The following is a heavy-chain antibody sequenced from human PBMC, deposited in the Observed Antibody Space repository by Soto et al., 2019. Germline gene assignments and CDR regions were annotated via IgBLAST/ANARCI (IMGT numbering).Heavy chain of an antibody. CDR3: AKDQGSSWYEIDY. CDR1: GFTFSNYA. J-gene: IGHJ4*02. CDR2: ISGSGGST. D-gene: IGHD6-13*01. V-gene: IGHV3-23*01. Sequence: GSLRLSCAASGFTFSNYAVTWVRQAPGKGLEWVSTISGSGGSTYYADSVKGRFTISRDNSKNTLYLQMNSLRAEDTAVYYCAKDQGSSWYEIDYWGQGTLVTVPQ.